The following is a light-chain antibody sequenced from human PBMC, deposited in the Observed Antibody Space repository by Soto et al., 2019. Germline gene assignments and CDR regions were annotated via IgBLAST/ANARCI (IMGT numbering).Light chain of an antibody. J-gene: IGLJ1*01. CDR3: GTWDSSLSAGL. CDR2: DNN. Sequence: QSVLTQPPSVSAAPGQKVTISCSGSSSNIGNNYVSWYQQLPGTAPKLLIYDNNKRPSGIPDRFSGSKSGTSATLGITGLQTGDEADHYCGTWDSSLSAGLFGTGTKVTVL. CDR1: SSNIGNNY. V-gene: IGLV1-51*01.